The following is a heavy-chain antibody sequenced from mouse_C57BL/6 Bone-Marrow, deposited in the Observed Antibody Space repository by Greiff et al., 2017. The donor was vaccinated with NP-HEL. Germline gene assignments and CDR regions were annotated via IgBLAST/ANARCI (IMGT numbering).Heavy chain of an antibody. Sequence: VQLQQSGAELVRPGTSVKLSCKASGYTFTSYWMHWVKQRPGQGLEWIGVIDPSDSYTNYNQKFKGKATLTVDTSSSTAYMQLSSLTSEDSAVYYCARNPYYGSSRHWYFDVWGTGTTVTVSS. CDR3: ARNPYYGSSRHWYFDV. CDR2: IDPSDSYT. V-gene: IGHV1-59*01. J-gene: IGHJ1*03. D-gene: IGHD1-1*01. CDR1: GYTFTSYW.